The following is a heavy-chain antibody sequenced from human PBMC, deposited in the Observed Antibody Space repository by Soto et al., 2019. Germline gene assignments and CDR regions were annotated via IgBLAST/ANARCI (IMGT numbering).Heavy chain of an antibody. CDR1: GFTFSSYG. Sequence: QVQLVESGGGVVQPGRSLRLSCAASGFTFSSYGMHWVRQAPGKGLEWVAVIWYDGSNKYYADSVKGRFTISRDNSKNTLNLQMNSLTAEDTAVYYCARGGIAAAGNWFDPWGQGTLVTVSS. D-gene: IGHD6-13*01. J-gene: IGHJ5*02. CDR2: IWYDGSNK. CDR3: ARGGIAAAGNWFDP. V-gene: IGHV3-33*01.